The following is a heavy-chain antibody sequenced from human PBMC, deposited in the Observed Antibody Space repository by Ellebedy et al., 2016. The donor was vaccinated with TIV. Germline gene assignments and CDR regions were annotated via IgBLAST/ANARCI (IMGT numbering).Heavy chain of an antibody. D-gene: IGHD4/OR15-4a*01. Sequence: ASVKVSCKASGYTFTANYIHWVRQAPGQGLEWMGWINPDSGSTNFAQRFQGRVNMTRDTSVNTAYMELSRLQSDDTAMYYCARVLRGTSGMDVWGQGTTVTVS. CDR1: GYTFTANY. CDR2: INPDSGST. J-gene: IGHJ6*02. V-gene: IGHV1-2*02. CDR3: ARVLRGTSGMDV.